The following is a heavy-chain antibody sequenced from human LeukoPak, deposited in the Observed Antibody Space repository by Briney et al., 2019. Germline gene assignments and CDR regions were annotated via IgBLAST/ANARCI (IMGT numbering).Heavy chain of an antibody. CDR2: IKQDGSEK. D-gene: IGHD4-17*01. Sequence: GGSLRLSCAASGFTFSSYWMSWVRQAPGKGLEWVANIKQDGSEKYYVDSVKGRFTISRDNAKNSLYLQMNSLRAEDTAVYYCARDTTTVTTPFAFDIWGQGTMVTVSS. CDR3: ARDTTTVTTPFAFDI. J-gene: IGHJ3*02. CDR1: GFTFSSYW. V-gene: IGHV3-7*01.